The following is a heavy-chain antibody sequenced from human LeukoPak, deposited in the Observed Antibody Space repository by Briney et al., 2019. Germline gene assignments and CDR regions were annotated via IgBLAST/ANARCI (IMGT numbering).Heavy chain of an antibody. V-gene: IGHV3-23*01. J-gene: IGHJ4*02. CDR1: GFTFSIYA. CDR2: ISGSGGTA. D-gene: IGHD3-22*01. CDR3: ARSGYYDSSGYYYFGASY. Sequence: GGSLRLSCAASGFTFSIYAMSWVRQAPGKGLEWVSAISGSGGTAYYADSVKGRFTISRDNSKNTLYLQMNSLRAEDTAVYYCARSGYYDSSGYYYFGASYWGQGTLVTASS.